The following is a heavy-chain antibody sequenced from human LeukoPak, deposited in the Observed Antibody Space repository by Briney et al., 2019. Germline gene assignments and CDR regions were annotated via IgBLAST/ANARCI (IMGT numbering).Heavy chain of an antibody. CDR2: IIPIFGTA. CDR3: ARHDYGDYPFDY. Sequence: ASVKVSCKASGGTFSSYAISWVRQAPGQGLEWMGRIIPIFGTANYAQKFQGRVTITTDESTSIAYMELSSLRSEDTAVYYCARHDYGDYPFDYWGQGTLVTVSS. CDR1: GGTFSSYA. J-gene: IGHJ4*02. V-gene: IGHV1-69*05. D-gene: IGHD4-17*01.